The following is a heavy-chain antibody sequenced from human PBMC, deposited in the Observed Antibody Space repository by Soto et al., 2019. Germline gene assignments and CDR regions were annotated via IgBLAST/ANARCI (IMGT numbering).Heavy chain of an antibody. V-gene: IGHV4-59*01. Sequence: PSETLSLTCAVYGGSFSGYYWSWIRQPPGKGLEWIGYIYYSGSTNYNPSLKSRVTISVDTSKNQFSLKLSSVTAADTAVYYCARTKYGSGSYSKYYYYYYGMGVWGQGTTVTVSS. CDR2: IYYSGST. J-gene: IGHJ6*02. D-gene: IGHD3-10*01. CDR1: GGSFSGYY. CDR3: ARTKYGSGSYSKYYYYYYGMGV.